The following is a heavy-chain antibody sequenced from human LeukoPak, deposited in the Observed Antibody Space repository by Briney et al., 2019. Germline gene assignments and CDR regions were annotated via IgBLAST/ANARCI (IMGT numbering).Heavy chain of an antibody. CDR2: INPSGGST. V-gene: IGHV1-46*01. D-gene: IGHD3-10*01. CDR1: GYTFTSYY. J-gene: IGHJ4*02. Sequence: ASVKVSCKASGYTFTSYYMHWVRQAPGQGLEWMGIINPSGGSTSYAQKFQGRVTMTRDTSTSTVYMELSSLGSEDTAVYYCARDSRGSGSPPAFDYWGQGTLVTVSS. CDR3: ARDSRGSGSPPAFDY.